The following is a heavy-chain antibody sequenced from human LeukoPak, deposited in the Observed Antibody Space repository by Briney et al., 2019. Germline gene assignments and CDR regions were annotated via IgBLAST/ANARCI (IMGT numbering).Heavy chain of an antibody. D-gene: IGHD2-15*01. CDR3: AKSPVSSCRGSFCYPFDY. CDR1: GFTFSTYA. CDR2: ISGSIDGT. Sequence: GGSLRLSCAASGFTFSTYAMSWVRQIPGQGLEWVSAISGSIDGTYDADSVKGRFTISRDNSRNTLYLQMNTLRAEDTAVYFCAKSPVSSCRGSFCYPFDYWGQGNLVTVSS. V-gene: IGHV3-23*01. J-gene: IGHJ4*02.